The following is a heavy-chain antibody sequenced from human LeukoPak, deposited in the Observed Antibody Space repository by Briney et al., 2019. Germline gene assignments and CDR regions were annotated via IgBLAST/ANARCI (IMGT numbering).Heavy chain of an antibody. V-gene: IGHV1-69*05. CDR2: IIPIFGTA. Sequence: ASVKVSCKASGGTFSSYAISWVRQAPGQGLEWMGGIIPIFGTANYAQKFQGRVTITTDVSTSTAYMELSSLRSEDTAVYYCASRSGSYSHYYYYYMDVWGKGTTVTVSS. J-gene: IGHJ6*03. CDR3: ASRSGSYSHYYYYYMDV. D-gene: IGHD3-10*01. CDR1: GGTFSSYA.